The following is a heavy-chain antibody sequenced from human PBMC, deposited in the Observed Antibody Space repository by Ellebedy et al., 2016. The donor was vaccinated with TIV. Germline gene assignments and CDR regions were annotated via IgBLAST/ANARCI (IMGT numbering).Heavy chain of an antibody. J-gene: IGHJ4*02. D-gene: IGHD2-15*01. V-gene: IGHV3-23*01. CDR2: IVRDGGNT. CDR3: AKLAGIHPWYFDH. Sequence: GESLKISCEASGYAFTTCAMSWVRQAPGKGLEWVSTIVRDGGNTYYTASVPGRVTISRDNSKDTLSLQMNSLRAEDTAVYYCAKLAGIHPWYFDHWGQGTLVPVSS. CDR1: GYAFTTCA.